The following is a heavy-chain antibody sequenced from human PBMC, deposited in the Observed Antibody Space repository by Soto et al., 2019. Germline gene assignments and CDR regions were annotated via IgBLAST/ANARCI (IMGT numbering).Heavy chain of an antibody. Sequence: PSETLSLTCAVCGGSFSGYYWSWIRQPPGKGLEWIGEINHSGSTNYNPSLKSRVTISVDTSKNQFSLKLSSVTAADTAVYYCARLYGFSGFDYWGQGTLVTVSS. J-gene: IGHJ4*02. V-gene: IGHV4-34*01. CDR1: GGSFSGYY. CDR2: INHSGST. D-gene: IGHD6-25*01. CDR3: ARLYGFSGFDY.